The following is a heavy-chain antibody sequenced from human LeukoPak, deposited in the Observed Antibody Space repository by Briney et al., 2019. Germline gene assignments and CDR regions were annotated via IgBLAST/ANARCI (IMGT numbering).Heavy chain of an antibody. CDR1: GFTFSSYS. D-gene: IGHD3-10*01. J-gene: IGHJ4*02. V-gene: IGHV3-21*01. CDR2: ISSSSSYI. Sequence: KPGGSLRLSCAASGFTFSSYSMNWVRQAPGKGLEWVSSISSSSSYIFYADSVKGRFTISRDNAKNSLYLQMNNLRAEDTAVYYCARDSTPPYYYGAVPPDYWGQGTLVSVSS. CDR3: ARDSTPPYYYGAVPPDY.